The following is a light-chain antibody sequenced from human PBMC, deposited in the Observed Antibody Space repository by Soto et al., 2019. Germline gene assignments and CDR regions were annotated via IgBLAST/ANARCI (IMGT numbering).Light chain of an antibody. CDR1: QSVFNNN. V-gene: IGKV3-20*01. J-gene: IGKJ2*01. CDR3: QQYGGSPRT. CDR2: VAS. Sequence: EIVLTQSPGTLSLSPGERATLSCRASQSVFNNNLAWYQQKPGQAPRLLMFVASSRATGIPDRFSGSGSETDFTLTISRLEPGDFAKYHSQQYGGSPRTFGQGTKLAIK.